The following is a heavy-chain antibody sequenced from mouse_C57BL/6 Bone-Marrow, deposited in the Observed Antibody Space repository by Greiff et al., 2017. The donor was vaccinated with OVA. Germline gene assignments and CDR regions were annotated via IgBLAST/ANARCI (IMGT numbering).Heavy chain of an antibody. CDR2: ISNLAYSI. Sequence: DVHLVESGGGLVQPGGSLKLSCAASGFTFSDYGMAWVRQAPSKGPEWVAFISNLAYSIYYADTVTGRFTISRENAKNTLYLEMSSVRSEDTAMYYCARRRDPYAMDYWGQGTSVTVSS. J-gene: IGHJ4*01. CDR3: ARRRDPYAMDY. V-gene: IGHV5-15*01. D-gene: IGHD3-3*01. CDR1: GFTFSDYG.